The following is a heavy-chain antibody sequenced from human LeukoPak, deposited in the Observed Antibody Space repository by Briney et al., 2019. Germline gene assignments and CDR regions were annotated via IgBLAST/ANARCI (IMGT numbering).Heavy chain of an antibody. CDR1: GGTFSSYA. CDR2: IIPIFGTA. D-gene: IGHD2-15*01. J-gene: IGHJ3*02. CDR3: ARANIYTGGAFDI. Sequence: ASVKVSCKASGGTFSSYAISWVRQAPGQGLEWMGGIIPIFGTANYAQKFQGRVTITADKSTSTAYMELSSLRSEDTAVYYCARANIYTGGAFDIWGQGTMVTVSS. V-gene: IGHV1-69*06.